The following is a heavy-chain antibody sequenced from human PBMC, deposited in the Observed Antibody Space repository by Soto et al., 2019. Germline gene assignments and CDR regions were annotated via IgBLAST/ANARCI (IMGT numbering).Heavy chain of an antibody. CDR2: IYYSGST. Sequence: SETLSLTCPVSGGSISSYYWSWIRQPPGKGLEWIGYIYYSGSTNYNPSLKSRVTISVDTSKNQFSLKLSSVTAADTAVYYCAKGGYDYGYFDYWGQGTLVTVSS. D-gene: IGHD5-12*01. CDR1: GGSISSYY. J-gene: IGHJ4*02. CDR3: AKGGYDYGYFDY. V-gene: IGHV4-59*01.